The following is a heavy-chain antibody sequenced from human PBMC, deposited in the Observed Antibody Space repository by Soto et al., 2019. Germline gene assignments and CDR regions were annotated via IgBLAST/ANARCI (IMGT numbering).Heavy chain of an antibody. V-gene: IGHV4-59*01. Sequence: SETLSLTCTVSGGSISSYYWSWIRQPPGKGLECIGYIYYSGSTNYNPSLKSRVTISVDTSKNQFSLKLTSVTAADTAVYYCARDSYGDSLDYWGQGTLVTVSS. CDR1: GGSISSYY. CDR3: ARDSYGDSLDY. D-gene: IGHD4-17*01. J-gene: IGHJ4*02. CDR2: IYYSGST.